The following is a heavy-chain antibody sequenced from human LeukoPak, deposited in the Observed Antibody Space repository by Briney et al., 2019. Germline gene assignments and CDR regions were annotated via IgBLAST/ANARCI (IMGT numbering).Heavy chain of an antibody. Sequence: SETLSLTCAVYGGSFSGYYWSWIRQPPGKGLEWIGEINHSGSTNYNPSLKSRVTISVDTSKNQFSLKLSSVTAADTAVYYCATPKGYSSGWYGGYFDYWGQGTLVTVSS. J-gene: IGHJ4*02. CDR1: GGSFSGYY. V-gene: IGHV4-34*01. CDR2: INHSGST. D-gene: IGHD6-19*01. CDR3: ATPKGYSSGWYGGYFDY.